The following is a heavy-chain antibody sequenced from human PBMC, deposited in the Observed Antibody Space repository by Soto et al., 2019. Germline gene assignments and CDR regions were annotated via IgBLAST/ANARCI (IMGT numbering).Heavy chain of an antibody. CDR2: IYPGDSDT. V-gene: IGHV5-51*01. J-gene: IGHJ4*02. CDR3: ARQNIVVVPAAIVSGFDY. D-gene: IGHD2-2*01. CDR1: GYSFISYW. Sequence: GESLKISCKGSGYSFISYWIGWVRQMPGKGLEWMGIIYPGDSDTRYSPSFQGQVTISADKSISTAYLQWSSLKASDTAMYYCARQNIVVVPAAIVSGFDYWGQGALVTVSS.